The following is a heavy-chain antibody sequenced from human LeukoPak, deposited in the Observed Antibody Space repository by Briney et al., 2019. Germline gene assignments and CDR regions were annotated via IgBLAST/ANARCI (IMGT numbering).Heavy chain of an antibody. Sequence: GGSLRLSCAASGFTFSSYAMHWVRQAPGKGLEWVAVISYDGSNKYYADSVKGRFTISRDNSKNTLYLQMNSLRAEDTAVYYCARDGDDFWSGYYLDIWGQGTMVTVSS. J-gene: IGHJ3*02. CDR3: ARDGDDFWSGYYLDI. D-gene: IGHD3-3*01. CDR2: ISYDGSNK. V-gene: IGHV3-30-3*01. CDR1: GFTFSSYA.